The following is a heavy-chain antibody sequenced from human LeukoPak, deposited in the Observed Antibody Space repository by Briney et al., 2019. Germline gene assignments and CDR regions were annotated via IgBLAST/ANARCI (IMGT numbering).Heavy chain of an antibody. CDR3: ARDRDGMGV. Sequence: SETLSLTCAVSGGSITSDNWWTWVRQPPGKGLEWIGAIYHSGSTDYNPSLKSRVTISVDKSKNQFSLTLSSVTAADTAVYFCARDRDGMGVWGQGTTVTVSS. V-gene: IGHV4-4*02. CDR1: GGSITSDNW. J-gene: IGHJ6*02. CDR2: IYHSGST.